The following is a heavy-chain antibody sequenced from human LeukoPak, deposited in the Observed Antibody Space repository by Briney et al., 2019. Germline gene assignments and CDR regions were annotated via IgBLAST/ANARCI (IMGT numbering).Heavy chain of an antibody. J-gene: IGHJ4*02. CDR3: ARHNDFGDYAIEY. D-gene: IGHD4-17*01. CDR2: IYYSGST. V-gene: IGHV4-39*01. CDR1: GGTISSSSYY. Sequence: SETLSPTCTVSGGTISSSSYYWGWIRQPPGKGLEWIGSIYYSGSTYYNPSLKSRVTISEDTSENQFSLKLSSVTAADTAVYYCARHNDFGDYAIEYWGLGTLVTVSS.